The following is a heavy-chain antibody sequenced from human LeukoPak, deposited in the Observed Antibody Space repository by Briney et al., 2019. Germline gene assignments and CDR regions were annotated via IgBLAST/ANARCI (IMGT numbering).Heavy chain of an antibody. D-gene: IGHD2-2*01. V-gene: IGHV4-30-4*01. CDR3: AREAVSTYVVPAYPHDAFDI. Sequence: NPSETLSLTCTVSGGSISSGDYYWSWIRQPPGKGLEWIGYIYYSGSTYYNPSLKSRVTISVDTSKNQFSLKLSSVTAADTAVYYCAREAVSTYVVPAYPHDAFDIWGQGTMVTVSS. J-gene: IGHJ3*02. CDR1: GGSISSGDYY. CDR2: IYYSGST.